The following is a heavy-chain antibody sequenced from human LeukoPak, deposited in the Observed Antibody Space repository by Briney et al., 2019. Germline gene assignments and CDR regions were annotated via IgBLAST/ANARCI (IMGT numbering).Heavy chain of an antibody. D-gene: IGHD6-13*01. CDR3: AREGVAAAGLWFDP. CDR2: IYTSGST. Sequence: PSQTLSLTCTVSGGSISSGSYYWSWIRQPAGKGLEWIGRIYTSGSTNYNPSLKSRVTISVDTSKNQFSLKLSSVTAADTAVYYCAREGVAAAGLWFDPWGQGTLVTVSS. V-gene: IGHV4-61*02. CDR1: GGSISSGSYY. J-gene: IGHJ5*02.